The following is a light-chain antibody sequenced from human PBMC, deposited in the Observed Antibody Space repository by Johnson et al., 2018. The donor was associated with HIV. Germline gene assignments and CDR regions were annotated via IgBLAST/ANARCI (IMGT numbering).Light chain of an antibody. Sequence: QSVLTQPPSVSAAPGQKVTISCSGSSSNIGNNYVSWYQQLKGTAPKLLIYENNKRPSGIPDRFSGSKSGTSATLGITGLQTGDEADYYCGTWDSSLSTYVFGTVTNVTVV. CDR3: GTWDSSLSTYV. CDR2: ENN. CDR1: SSNIGNNY. J-gene: IGLJ1*01. V-gene: IGLV1-51*02.